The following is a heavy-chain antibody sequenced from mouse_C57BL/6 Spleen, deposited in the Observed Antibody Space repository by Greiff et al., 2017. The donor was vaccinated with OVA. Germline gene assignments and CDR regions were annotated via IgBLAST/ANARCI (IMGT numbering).Heavy chain of an antibody. CDR1: GYAFSSYW. V-gene: IGHV1-80*01. CDR3: ARSITTVVATKGYFDV. D-gene: IGHD1-1*01. J-gene: IGHJ1*03. CDR2: IYPGDGDT. Sequence: QVQLQQSGAELVKPGASVKISCKASGYAFSSYWMNWVKQRPGKGLEWIGQIYPGDGDTNYNGKFKGKATLTADKSSSTAYMQLSSLTSEDSAVYFCARSITTVVATKGYFDVWGTGTTVTVSS.